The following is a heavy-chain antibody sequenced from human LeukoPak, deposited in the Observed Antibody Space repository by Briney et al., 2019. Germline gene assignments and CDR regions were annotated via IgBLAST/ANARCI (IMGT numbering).Heavy chain of an antibody. CDR1: GFTVSSNE. Sequence: GGSLRLSCAASGFTVSSNEMSWVRQAPGKGLEWVSSISGGSTYYADSRKGRFTISRDNSKNTLHLQMNSLRAEDTAVYYCAGELLRGGEFDYWGQGTLVTVSS. D-gene: IGHD1-26*01. V-gene: IGHV3-38-3*01. CDR2: ISGGST. J-gene: IGHJ4*02. CDR3: AGELLRGGEFDY.